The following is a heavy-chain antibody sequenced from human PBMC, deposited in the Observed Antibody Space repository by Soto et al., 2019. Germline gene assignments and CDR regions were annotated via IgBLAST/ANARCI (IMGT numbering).Heavy chain of an antibody. D-gene: IGHD4-4*01. CDR1: GFTFSNYA. J-gene: IGHJ2*01. CDR3: ARPLWRDDYNWGYFDL. CDR2: ISYDGSNK. Sequence: QVQLVESGGGVVQPGRSLRLSCAASGFTFSNYAMHWVRQAPGKGLEWVAVISYDGSNKYYADSVKGRFTISRDNSKNKLYMQMTSLRDEDTAVYYCARPLWRDDYNWGYFDLWGRGTLVTVSS. V-gene: IGHV3-30-3*01.